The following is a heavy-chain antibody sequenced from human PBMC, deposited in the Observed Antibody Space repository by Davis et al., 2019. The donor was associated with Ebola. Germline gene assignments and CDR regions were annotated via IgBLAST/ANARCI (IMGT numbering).Heavy chain of an antibody. CDR1: GLMFSNNW. CDR2: ISYDGSNK. V-gene: IGHV3-30*03. J-gene: IGHJ6*04. CDR3: ERYYYYGMDV. Sequence: GESLKISCAASGLMFSNNWMSWVRQAPGKGLEWVAVISYDGSNKYYADSVKGRFTISRDNSKKTLYLQMNSLRAEDTAVYYCERYYYYGMDVWGKGTTVAVSS.